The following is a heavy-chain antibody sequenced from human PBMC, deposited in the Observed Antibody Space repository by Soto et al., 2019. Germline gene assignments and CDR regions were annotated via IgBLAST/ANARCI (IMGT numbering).Heavy chain of an antibody. CDR3: AKDGSSGSYRPYYMDV. D-gene: IGHD3-10*01. V-gene: IGHV3-30*18. J-gene: IGHJ6*03. CDR1: GFTFSSYG. Sequence: PGGSLRLSCAASGFTFSSYGMHWVRQAPGKGLEWVAVISYDGSNKYYADSVKGRFTISRDNSKNTLYLQMNSLRAEDTAVYYCAKDGSSGSYRPYYMDVWGKGTTVTVSS. CDR2: ISYDGSNK.